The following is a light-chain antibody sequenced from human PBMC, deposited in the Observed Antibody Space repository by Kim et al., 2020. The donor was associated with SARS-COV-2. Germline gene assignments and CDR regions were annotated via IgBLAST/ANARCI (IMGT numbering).Light chain of an antibody. CDR1: ALPKKY. V-gene: IGLV3-10*01. Sequence: SYELTQPPSVSVSPGQTARITCSGDALPKKYAYWYQRKSGQAPVLVIYEDTKRPSGIPERFPASSSGTMATLTISGAQVEDEADYYCYSADSSGNHAFGSGTKVTVL. CDR2: EDT. CDR3: YSADSSGNHA. J-gene: IGLJ1*01.